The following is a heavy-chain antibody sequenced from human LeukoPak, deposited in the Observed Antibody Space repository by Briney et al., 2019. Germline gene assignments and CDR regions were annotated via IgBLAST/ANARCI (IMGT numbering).Heavy chain of an antibody. CDR1: GGSISSGSYY. CDR3: ARLYGDSAFDY. J-gene: IGHJ4*02. D-gene: IGHD4-17*01. Sequence: SETLSLTCTVSGGSISSGSYYWSWVRQPAGKGLEWIGRIYTSGSTNYNPSLKSRITISVDTSKNQFSLKLSSVTAADTAVYYCARLYGDSAFDYWGQGTLVTVSS. V-gene: IGHV4-61*02. CDR2: IYTSGST.